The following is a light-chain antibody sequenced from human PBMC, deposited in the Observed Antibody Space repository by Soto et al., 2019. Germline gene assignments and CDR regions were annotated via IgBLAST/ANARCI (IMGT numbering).Light chain of an antibody. CDR3: QQRSNWLVT. V-gene: IGKV3-11*01. J-gene: IGKJ4*01. CDR1: QSVNIY. CDR2: DAS. Sequence: EIVLTQSPATLSLSPGERDTLSCRASQSVNIYLAWYQQKPGQAPRLLIYDASNRSTGMPARLSGSGSGTDFTLTIRRLEPEDIAVYYCQQRSNWLVTFGGGTKVEIK.